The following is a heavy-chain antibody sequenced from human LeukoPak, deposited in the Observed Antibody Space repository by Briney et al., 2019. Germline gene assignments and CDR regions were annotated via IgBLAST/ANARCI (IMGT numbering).Heavy chain of an antibody. J-gene: IGHJ4*02. D-gene: IGHD5-12*01. CDR2: IYKSGDT. CDR1: GFTVRSSY. Sequence: GGSLRLSCAASGFTVRSSYVSWVRQAPGDGLEWVSFIYKSGDTYYADSVQGRFIISRDNSKNTVYLQMNSLRAEDTAVYYCVRNTDYRFDYWGQGTRVTVSS. CDR3: VRNTDYRFDY. V-gene: IGHV3-66*01.